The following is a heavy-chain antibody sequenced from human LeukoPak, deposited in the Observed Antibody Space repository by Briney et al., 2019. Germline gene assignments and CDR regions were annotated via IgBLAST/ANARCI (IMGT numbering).Heavy chain of an antibody. J-gene: IGHJ5*02. D-gene: IGHD6-13*01. CDR1: GYTFTGYY. CDR3: ARAGDSSSWDNWFDP. Sequence: ASVNVSFKSSGYTFTGYYMHWVRQAPGQGLEWMGWINPNSGGTNYAQKFQGRVTMTRDTSISTAYMELSRLRSDDTAVYYCARAGDSSSWDNWFDPWGQGTLVTVSS. CDR2: INPNSGGT. V-gene: IGHV1-2*02.